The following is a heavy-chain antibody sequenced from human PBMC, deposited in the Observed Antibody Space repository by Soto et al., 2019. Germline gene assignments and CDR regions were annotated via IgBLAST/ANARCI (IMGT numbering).Heavy chain of an antibody. V-gene: IGHV3-15*01. D-gene: IGHD2-8*01. CDR2: IKSKTDGGTT. J-gene: IGHJ4*02. Sequence: EVQLVESGGGLVKPGGSLRLSCAASGFTFSNAWMSWVRQAPGKGLEWVGRIKSKTDGGTTDYAAPVKGRFTISRDDSKNTLYLQMSSLKPDDTVVYYFTTGRIVLMVYAISRYFDYWGQGTLVTVSS. CDR3: TTGRIVLMVYAISRYFDY. CDR1: GFTFSNAW.